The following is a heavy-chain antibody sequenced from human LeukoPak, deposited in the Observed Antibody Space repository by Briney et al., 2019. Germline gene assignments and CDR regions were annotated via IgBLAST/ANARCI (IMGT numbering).Heavy chain of an antibody. V-gene: IGHV1-2*02. CDR1: GYTFTGYY. D-gene: IGHD3-3*01. J-gene: IGHJ4*02. CDR2: INPNSGGT. CDR3: ARDDFWSTPPPFDY. Sequence: ASVKVSCKASGYTFTGYYMHWVRQAPGQGLEWMGWINPNSGGTNYAQKFQGRVTMTRDASISTAYMELSRLRSDDTAVYYCARDDFWSTPPPFDYWGQGTLVTVSS.